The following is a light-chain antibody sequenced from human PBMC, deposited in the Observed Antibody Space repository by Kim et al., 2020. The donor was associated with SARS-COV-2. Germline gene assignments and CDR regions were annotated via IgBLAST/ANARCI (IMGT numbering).Light chain of an antibody. V-gene: IGLV3-19*01. CDR1: SRRSYY. CDR2: GKN. Sequence: ALGQTVRSTCQGDSRRSYYASWYQQKPGQAPVVVIYGKNNRPPGIPDRFSGSSSGNTASLTITGAQAEDEADYYCNSRDSSGNPWVFGGGTQLTVL. J-gene: IGLJ3*02. CDR3: NSRDSSGNPWV.